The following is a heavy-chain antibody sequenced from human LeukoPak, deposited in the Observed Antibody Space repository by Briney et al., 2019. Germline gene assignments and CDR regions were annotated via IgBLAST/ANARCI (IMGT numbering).Heavy chain of an antibody. Sequence: PWETLALTCTVFGGHISSSSYYWGGIRQPPGKGLEWIGSIYCSGSTYYNPSLKSRVTISVDTSKNQFSLKLSSVTAADTAVYYCARGGVEMATIPQLPFLYGMDVWGQGTTVTVSS. CDR1: GGHISSSSYY. D-gene: IGHD5-24*01. CDR3: ARGGVEMATIPQLPFLYGMDV. J-gene: IGHJ6*02. V-gene: IGHV4-39*01. CDR2: IYCSGST.